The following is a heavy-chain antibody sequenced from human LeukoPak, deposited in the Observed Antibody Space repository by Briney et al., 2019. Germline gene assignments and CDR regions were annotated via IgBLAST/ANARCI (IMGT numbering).Heavy chain of an antibody. Sequence: GGSLRLSCAASGFTFSDYYMNWVRQAPGKGLEWVSFISSSSSYIYYVDSVKGRFTISRDNAKNSLYLQMNSLRAEDTAVYYCARAPGYRGFLDYWGQGNLVTVSS. CDR2: ISSSSSYI. V-gene: IGHV3-21*01. CDR1: GFTFSDYY. CDR3: ARAPGYRGFLDY. J-gene: IGHJ4*02. D-gene: IGHD5-18*01.